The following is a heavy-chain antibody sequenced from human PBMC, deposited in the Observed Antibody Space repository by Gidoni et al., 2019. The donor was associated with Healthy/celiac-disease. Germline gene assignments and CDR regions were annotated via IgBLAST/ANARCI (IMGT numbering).Heavy chain of an antibody. CDR1: GFTCSNAW. Sequence: EVQLVESGGGLVKPGGSLRLSGAASGFTCSNAWLSWVRQAPGKGLEWVGRIKSKTDGGTTDYAAPVKGRFTISRDDSKNTLYLQMNSLKTEDTAVYYCTTGDIAVPEGYWGQGTLVTVSS. D-gene: IGHD6-19*01. V-gene: IGHV3-15*01. CDR3: TTGDIAVPEGY. CDR2: IKSKTDGGTT. J-gene: IGHJ4*02.